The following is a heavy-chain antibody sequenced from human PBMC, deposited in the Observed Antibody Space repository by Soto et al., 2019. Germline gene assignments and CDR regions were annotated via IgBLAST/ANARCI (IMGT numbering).Heavy chain of an antibody. J-gene: IGHJ4*02. CDR3: ASWSGKKWLVLDY. CDR1: GFTVSSNY. Sequence: HPGGSLRLSCAASGFTVSSNYMSWVRKAPGKGLEWVSVIYSGGSTYYADSVKGRFTISRDNSKNTLYLQMNSLRAEDSAVYYCASWSGKKWLVLDYWGQGTLVTVSS. CDR2: IYSGGST. D-gene: IGHD6-19*01. V-gene: IGHV3-66*01.